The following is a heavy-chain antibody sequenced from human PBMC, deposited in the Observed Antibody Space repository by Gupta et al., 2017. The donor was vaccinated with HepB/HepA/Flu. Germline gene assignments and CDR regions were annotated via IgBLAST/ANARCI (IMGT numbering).Heavy chain of an antibody. D-gene: IGHD3-16*01. Sequence: QVQLQESGPGLVRPSDTLSHTCAVSGYSISSSHWWGWIRQPPGKGLEWIGYIYCSGSTYYNPSLTSRLTMSVDTSKNQFSLKLRSVTAADTAMYYCARMSGLVGGGFDYWGQGTLVTVSS. CDR3: ARMSGLVGGGFDY. V-gene: IGHV4-28*01. CDR2: IYCSGST. J-gene: IGHJ4*02. CDR1: GYSISSSHW.